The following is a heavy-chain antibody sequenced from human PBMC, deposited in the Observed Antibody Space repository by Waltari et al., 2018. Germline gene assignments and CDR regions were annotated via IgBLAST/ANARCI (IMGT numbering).Heavy chain of an antibody. Sequence: QVQLVESGGGLVKPGGSLRLSRAASGFTFSDYHKTWIRQAPGKGLEWISYISSSGDTTYYADSVKGRFTISRDNAKNSLFLQMNSLRAEDTAVYYCARGRYSSSPWGQGTPVTVSS. D-gene: IGHD6-6*01. J-gene: IGHJ5*02. CDR3: ARGRYSSSP. CDR1: GFTFSDYH. V-gene: IGHV3-11*01. CDR2: ISSSGDTT.